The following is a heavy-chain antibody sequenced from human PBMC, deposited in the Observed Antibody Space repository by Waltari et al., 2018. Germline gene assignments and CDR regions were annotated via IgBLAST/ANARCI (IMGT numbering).Heavy chain of an antibody. CDR3: VTDRGDFDY. D-gene: IGHD3-10*01. Sequence: VKLVESGGGLVQPGGSLRLSCGVSGMSKHTFTSAYMSWVRRAPTRGLEWIGRIKTDSEGAATEFAAPVKGRLSISRDDSKKTLYLQLSSLEKDDTAVYYCVTDRGDFDYWGQGTLVTVSS. CDR1: GMSKHTFTSAY. J-gene: IGHJ4*02. V-gene: IGHV3-15*01. CDR2: IKTDSEGAAT.